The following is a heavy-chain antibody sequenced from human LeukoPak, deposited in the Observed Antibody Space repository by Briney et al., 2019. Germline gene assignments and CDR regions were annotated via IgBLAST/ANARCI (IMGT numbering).Heavy chain of an antibody. V-gene: IGHV4-59*08. CDR1: GGSISPYY. J-gene: IGHJ3*02. Sequence: SETLSLTCTVSGGSISPYYWSWMRQPPGTGLEWIGNIFYSGSTNYNASLQSRVSISVDTSKNQFSLSLSSVTAADTAVYYCARLLAGEYDPFDIWGQGTMVTVSS. CDR3: ARLLAGEYDPFDI. CDR2: IFYSGST. D-gene: IGHD3-10*01.